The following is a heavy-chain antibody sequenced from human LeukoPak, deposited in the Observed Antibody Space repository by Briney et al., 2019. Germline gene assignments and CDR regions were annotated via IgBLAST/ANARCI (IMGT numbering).Heavy chain of an antibody. CDR1: GGSLSNYQ. V-gene: IGHV4-4*07. CDR3: ARRDFSSGWSFDY. CDR2: IHTSGST. J-gene: IGHJ4*02. D-gene: IGHD6-19*01. Sequence: PSETLSLTCTVSGGSLSNYQWTWIRQPAGKGLEWIGQIHTSGSTNYNPPLKSRVTMSVDTSENQVSLTTRSVTAADTAVSYCARRDFSSGWSFDYWGQGTLVTVSS.